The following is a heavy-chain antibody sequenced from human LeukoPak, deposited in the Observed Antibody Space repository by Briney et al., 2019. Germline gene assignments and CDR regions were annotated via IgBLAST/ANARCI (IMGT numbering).Heavy chain of an antibody. CDR2: ISHDGNTY. Sequence: PGTSLRLSCGASGFTFSAYAMHWVRQAPGKGLDWVADISHDGNTYYYADSVKGRFTISRDNSKNTLYLQMNSLRAEDTAVYYCANSLPFTATYRDAFDIWGQGTMVTVSS. D-gene: IGHD5-18*01. CDR1: GFTFSAYA. CDR3: ANSLPFTATYRDAFDI. V-gene: IGHV3-30-3*01. J-gene: IGHJ3*02.